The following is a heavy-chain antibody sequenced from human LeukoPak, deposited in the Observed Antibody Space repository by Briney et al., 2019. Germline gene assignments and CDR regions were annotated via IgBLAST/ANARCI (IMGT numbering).Heavy chain of an antibody. J-gene: IGHJ4*02. CDR1: GGTFSSYT. Sequence: SVKVSCKASGGTFSSYTISWVRQAPGQGLEWMGRIIPILGIANYAQKFQGRVTITADKSTSTAYMELSSLRSEDTAVYYCARDRDLGSSGYYVDYWGQGTLVTVSS. V-gene: IGHV1-69*04. D-gene: IGHD3-22*01. CDR2: IIPILGIA. CDR3: ARDRDLGSSGYYVDY.